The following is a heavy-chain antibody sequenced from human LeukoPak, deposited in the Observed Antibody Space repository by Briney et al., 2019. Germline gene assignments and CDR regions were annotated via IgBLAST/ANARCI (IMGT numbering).Heavy chain of an antibody. Sequence: ASVKVSCKASGYTFTSYYMHWVRQAPGQGLEWMGIINPRGSSTNYAQKFQGRVTMTRDTSTSTFYMELSSLRSGDTAVYYCARGDILTGVFDYWGQGTLVTVSS. J-gene: IGHJ4*02. CDR1: GYTFTSYY. CDR3: ARGDILTGVFDY. D-gene: IGHD3-9*01. V-gene: IGHV1-46*01. CDR2: INPRGSST.